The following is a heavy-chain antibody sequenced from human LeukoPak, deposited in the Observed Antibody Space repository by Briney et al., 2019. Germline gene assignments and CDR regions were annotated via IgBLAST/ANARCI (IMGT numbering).Heavy chain of an antibody. D-gene: IGHD3-10*01. Sequence: GASVKVSCKASGYTFTGYYMHWVRQAPGQRLEWMGWINAGNGNTKYSQKFQGRVTITRDTSASTAYMELSSLRSEDTAVYYCASPNPHLFGNYSYCMDVWSQATTATVSS. CDR2: INAGNGNT. CDR1: GYTFTGYY. J-gene: IGHJ6*02. V-gene: IGHV1-3*01. CDR3: ASPNPHLFGNYSYCMDV.